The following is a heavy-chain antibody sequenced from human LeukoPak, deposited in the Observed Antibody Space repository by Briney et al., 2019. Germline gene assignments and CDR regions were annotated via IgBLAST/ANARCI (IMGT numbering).Heavy chain of an antibody. D-gene: IGHD2-2*01. CDR2: IFSDGSNK. V-gene: IGHV3-30*18. Sequence: GRCLTLSCAAAAFTFSIYGMHWVRQAPGKGLEWVASIFSDGSNKYYTDSVEGRFTISRDNSKNTLYLQMSSLRAEDTAVYCWGKDLAYCSSTSCYAAKYITDYWGQGTLVTVSS. J-gene: IGHJ4*02. CDR3: GKDLAYCSSTSCYAAKYITDY. CDR1: AFTFSIYG.